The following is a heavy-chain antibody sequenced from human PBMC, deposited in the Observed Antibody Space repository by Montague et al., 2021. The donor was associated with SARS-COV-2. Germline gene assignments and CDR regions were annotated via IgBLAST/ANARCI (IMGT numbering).Heavy chain of an antibody. D-gene: IGHD6-19*01. CDR1: GESVSSHSGA. V-gene: IGHV6-1*01. Sequence: CAISGESVSSHSGAWNWIRLSPSRGLEWLGRTYYRSKWYVDYAGSVRSRITINPDTSKNQFSLQMSSVTPDDTAVYYCARSKLLRSGYSSGWYGPGWFDPWGQGTPVTVSS. CDR2: TYYRSKWYV. J-gene: IGHJ5*02. CDR3: ARSKLLRSGYSSGWYGPGWFDP.